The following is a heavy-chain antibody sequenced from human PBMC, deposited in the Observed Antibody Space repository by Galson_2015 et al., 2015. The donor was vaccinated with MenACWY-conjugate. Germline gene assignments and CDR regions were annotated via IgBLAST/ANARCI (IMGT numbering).Heavy chain of an antibody. CDR1: AFTFSNAY. J-gene: IGHJ6*03. CDR3: TTHKPDSWGGLLFHFYMDV. D-gene: IGHD2-21*01. CDR2: IKSQTDGGKI. V-gene: IGHV3-15*01. Sequence: SLRLSCAGSAFTFSNAYMSWVRQAPGKGLECVGRIKSQTDGGKIDYAAPVKGRFTISRDDSKNTLYLQMNSLKIEDTAVYYCTTHKPDSWGGLLFHFYMDVWGKGTTVTVSS.